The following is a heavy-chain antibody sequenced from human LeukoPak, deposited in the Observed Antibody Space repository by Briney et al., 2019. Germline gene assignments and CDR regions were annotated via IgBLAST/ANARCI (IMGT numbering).Heavy chain of an antibody. Sequence: SETLSLTCTVSGGSISSGSYYWSWIRQPAGKGLEWIVRIYSSGSTNYNPSLKSRVTISVDTSKNQFSLKLSSVTAADTAVYYCARESSPYYDFWSGYYGSENWFDPWGQGTLVTVSS. CDR2: IYSSGST. V-gene: IGHV4-61*02. CDR3: ARESSPYYDFWSGYYGSENWFDP. D-gene: IGHD3-3*01. CDR1: GGSISSGSYY. J-gene: IGHJ5*02.